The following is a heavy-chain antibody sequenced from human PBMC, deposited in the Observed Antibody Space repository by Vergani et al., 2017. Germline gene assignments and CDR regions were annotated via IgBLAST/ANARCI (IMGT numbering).Heavy chain of an antibody. CDR3: ARQKDYYMDV. Sequence: QVQLVESGGGEVQPGRSLRLSCSAAGFPFSDYGVHWVRQAPGKGLEWVSVISYDGNKKNYADSVKGRFTISRDNSKNTLYLEMNALRAEDTAVYYCARQKDYYMDVWGKGTTVTVS. CDR1: GFPFSDYG. V-gene: IGHV3-30*03. CDR2: ISYDGNKK. J-gene: IGHJ6*03.